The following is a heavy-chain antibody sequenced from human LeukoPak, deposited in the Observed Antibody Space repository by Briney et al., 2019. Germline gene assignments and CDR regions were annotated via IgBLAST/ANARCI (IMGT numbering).Heavy chain of an antibody. CDR2: INHSGST. CDR3: ARGYCSSTSCYDFDY. Sequence: SETLSLTCAVYGGFFSGYYWSWIRQPPGKGLEWIGEINHSGSTNYNPSLKSRVTISVDTSKNQFSLNLNSVTAADTAVYYCARGYCSSTSCYDFDYWGQGTLVTVSS. J-gene: IGHJ4*02. V-gene: IGHV4-34*01. D-gene: IGHD2-2*01. CDR1: GGFFSGYY.